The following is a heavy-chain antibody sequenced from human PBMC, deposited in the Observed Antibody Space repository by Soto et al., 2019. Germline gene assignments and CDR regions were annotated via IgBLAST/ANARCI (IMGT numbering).Heavy chain of an antibody. CDR1: GFSLSTSGVG. CDR3: AHFLYYDFWSGYSPVYFDY. D-gene: IGHD3-3*01. CDR2: IYWDDDK. J-gene: IGHJ4*02. V-gene: IGHV2-5*02. Sequence: SGPTLVNPTQSLTLTCTFSGFSLSTSGVGVGWIRQPPGKALEWLALIYWDDDKRYSPSLKSRLTITKDTSKNQVVLTMTNMDPVDTATYYCAHFLYYDFWSGYSPVYFDYWGQGTLVTVSS.